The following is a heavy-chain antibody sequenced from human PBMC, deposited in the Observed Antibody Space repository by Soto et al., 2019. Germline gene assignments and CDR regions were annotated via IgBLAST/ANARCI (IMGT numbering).Heavy chain of an antibody. CDR1: GFTFSRNW. V-gene: IGHV3-7*01. J-gene: IGHJ4*02. D-gene: IGHD3-3*01. CDR2: INRDGSAR. Sequence: EVQLVESGGGLVQPGGSLRLSCADSGFTFSRNWMNWVRQAPGKGLEWVANINRDGSARYYVDSVKGRFTISRENAKNSLYLQMNSLRVEDTAVYYCARGRRDVGLEYYFDYWGQGTLVTVSS. CDR3: ARGRRDVGLEYYFDY.